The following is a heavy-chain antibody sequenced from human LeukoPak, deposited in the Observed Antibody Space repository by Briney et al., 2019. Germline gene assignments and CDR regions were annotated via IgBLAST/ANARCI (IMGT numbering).Heavy chain of an antibody. CDR2: INWKTGNG. J-gene: IGHJ2*01. CDR1: GCNFDDYA. CDR3: TRRAARWQFDL. D-gene: IGHD5-24*01. Sequence: GGSLRLSCAVSGCNFDDYAMHWVRQAPGRGLEWVSGINWKTGNGIYADSVKGRFTISRDKAKNSLYLQMSSLRAEDTALYYCTRRAARWQFDLWGRGTLLTVSS. V-gene: IGHV3-9*01.